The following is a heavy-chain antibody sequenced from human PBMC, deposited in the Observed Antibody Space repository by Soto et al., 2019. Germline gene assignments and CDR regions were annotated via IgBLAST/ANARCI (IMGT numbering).Heavy chain of an antibody. CDR3: TTGYSGYDYVMRGVGYYCYYMDV. D-gene: IGHD5-12*01. CDR2: IKSKTDGGTT. CDR1: GFTFSNAW. Sequence: GGSLRLSCAASGFTFSNAWMSWVRQAPGKGLEWVGRIKSKTDGGTTDYAAPVKGRFTISRDDSKNTLYLQMNSLKTEDTAVYYCTTGYSGYDYVMRGVGYYCYYMDVWGKGTTVTVSS. V-gene: IGHV3-15*01. J-gene: IGHJ6*03.